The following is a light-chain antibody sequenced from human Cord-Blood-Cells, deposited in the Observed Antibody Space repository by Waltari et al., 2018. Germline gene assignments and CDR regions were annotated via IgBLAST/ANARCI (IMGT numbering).Light chain of an antibody. Sequence: QSALTQPASVSGSPGQSTTLSCTGTSSDVGGYNYVSWYQQHPGKAPKLMIYDVSNWPSGVSNRFSGSKSGNTASLTISGLQAEDEADYYCSSYTSSSTWVFGGGTKLTVL. J-gene: IGLJ3*02. CDR2: DVS. CDR3: SSYTSSSTWV. CDR1: SSDVGGYNY. V-gene: IGLV2-14*03.